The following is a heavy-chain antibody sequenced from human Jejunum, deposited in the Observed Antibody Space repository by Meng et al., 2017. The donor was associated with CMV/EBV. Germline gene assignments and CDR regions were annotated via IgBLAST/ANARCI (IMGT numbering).Heavy chain of an antibody. Sequence: VQLQDSGPGLVKPSETLSLTCTVSGGSINNYYWSWIRQSAGKGLEWIGRFYSSDTYNYHPSLNSRVTMSLDTSKNQFSLNLRSVTAADTAIYYCARGPGASTREGFDYWGLGTLVTVSS. CDR3: ARGPGASTREGFDY. D-gene: IGHD1-26*01. CDR2: FYSSDTY. V-gene: IGHV4-4*07. J-gene: IGHJ4*02. CDR1: GGSINNYY.